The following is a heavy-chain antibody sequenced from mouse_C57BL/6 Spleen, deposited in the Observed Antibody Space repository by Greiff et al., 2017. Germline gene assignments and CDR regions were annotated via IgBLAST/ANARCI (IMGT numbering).Heavy chain of an antibody. CDR2: ISDGGSYT. V-gene: IGHV5-4*03. CDR3: ARGSHDY. Sequence: EVKLVESGGGLVKPGGSLKLSCAASGFTFSSYAMSWVRQTPEKRLEWVATISDGGSYTYYPDNVKGRFTISRDNAKNNLYLQMSHLKSEDTAMYYCARGSHDYWGQGTTLTVSS. CDR1: GFTFSSYA. J-gene: IGHJ2*01.